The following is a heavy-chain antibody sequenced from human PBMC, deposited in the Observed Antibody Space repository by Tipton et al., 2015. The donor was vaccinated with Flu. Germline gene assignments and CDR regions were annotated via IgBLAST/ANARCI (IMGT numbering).Heavy chain of an antibody. D-gene: IGHD4-11*01. CDR2: IYYTGYP. V-gene: IGHV4-39*07. Sequence: TLSLTCSVSDGSISSSSHYWGWIRQSPGRGLEWVGSIYYTGYPYHNPSLKSRLAMSIDTSKNQFSLKLSSVTAADTAVYYCARGTTASLRGGNWFDPWGQGTLVTVSS. J-gene: IGHJ5*02. CDR1: DGSISSSSHY. CDR3: ARGTTASLRGGNWFDP.